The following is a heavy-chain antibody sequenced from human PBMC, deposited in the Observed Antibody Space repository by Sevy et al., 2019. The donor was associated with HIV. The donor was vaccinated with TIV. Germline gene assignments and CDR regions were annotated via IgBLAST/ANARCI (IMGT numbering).Heavy chain of an antibody. CDR1: GFTFCSYA. CDR2: ISYAGSNK. V-gene: IGHV3-30*04. J-gene: IGHJ6*01. Sequence: GGSLRLYCAASGFTFCSYAMHWVRQAPGKGLEWVAVISYAGSNKYYADSVKGRFTISRDNSKNTLHLQMNSLRAEDTAVYYCARINYYYYGTDVWGQGTTVTVSS. CDR3: ARINYYYYGTDV.